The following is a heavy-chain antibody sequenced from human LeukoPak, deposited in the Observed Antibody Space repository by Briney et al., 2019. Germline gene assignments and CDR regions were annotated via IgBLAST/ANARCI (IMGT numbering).Heavy chain of an antibody. V-gene: IGHV1-2*02. CDR2: MSPNGGVT. Sequence: GASVKVSCKTSGYTFTNYYLHWVRQAPGHGLEWMGWMSPNGGVTKYTQNFQGRVTMTRDISIGTAYMELTGLTSDDTAVYYCANLKDGYNFHHWGQGTLVTVSS. D-gene: IGHD5-24*01. J-gene: IGHJ4*02. CDR3: ANLKDGYNFHH. CDR1: GYTFTNYY.